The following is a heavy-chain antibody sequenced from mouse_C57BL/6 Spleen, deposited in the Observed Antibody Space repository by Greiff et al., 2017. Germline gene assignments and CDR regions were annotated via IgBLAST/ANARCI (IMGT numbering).Heavy chain of an antibody. CDR3: ARDDGYLGMDY. D-gene: IGHD2-3*01. V-gene: IGHV7-1*01. Sequence: EVNVVESGGGLVQSGRSLRLSCATSGFTFSDFYMEWVRQAPGKGLEWIAASRNKANDYTTGYSASVKGRFIVSRDTSQSILYLQMNALRAEDTAIYYCARDDGYLGMDYWGQGTSVTVSS. J-gene: IGHJ4*01. CDR1: GFTFSDFY. CDR2: SRNKANDYTT.